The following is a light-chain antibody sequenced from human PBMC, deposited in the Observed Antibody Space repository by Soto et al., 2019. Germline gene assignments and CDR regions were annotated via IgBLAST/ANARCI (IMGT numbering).Light chain of an antibody. CDR2: GAS. Sequence: DIQLTQSPSVLSASVGDRVTITCRARQGISTYLAWYQQNPGKAPKLLIYGASTLQSGVPSRFSGSGSGTEFTLPISSLQPEDFATYYCQQLNSYPLTFGGGTKVEIK. V-gene: IGKV1-9*01. CDR1: QGISTY. J-gene: IGKJ4*01. CDR3: QQLNSYPLT.